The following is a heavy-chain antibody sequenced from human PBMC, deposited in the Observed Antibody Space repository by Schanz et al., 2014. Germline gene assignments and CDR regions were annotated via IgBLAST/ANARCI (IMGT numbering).Heavy chain of an antibody. CDR2: ISYDGSNK. CDR3: ARERRYCSGGACYDYYYYGLDV. CDR1: GFTLSSYA. Sequence: QVQLAESGGGVVQPGRSLRLSCAASGFTLSSYAMHWVRQAPGQGLEWVAVISYDGSNKYYADSGKGRFTISRDNSKNTLYLQMNTLRAEDTAVYYCARERRYCSGGACYDYYYYGLDVWGQGALGTVSS. D-gene: IGHD2-15*01. J-gene: IGHJ4*02. V-gene: IGHV3-30-3*01.